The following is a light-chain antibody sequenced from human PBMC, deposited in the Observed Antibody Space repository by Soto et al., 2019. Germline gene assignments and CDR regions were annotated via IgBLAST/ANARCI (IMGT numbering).Light chain of an antibody. J-gene: IGKJ1*01. V-gene: IGKV1-5*03. CDR2: RAS. CDR3: PQYNSWT. Sequence: IQMTQSPSTVSASVGDRVTTTCRASENINMWLAWYQQKPGQAPRLLIQRASRVERGVPSRFSGSGSGTEFTLTLSSPQPDDFATYYCPQYNSWTFGQGTKV. CDR1: ENINMW.